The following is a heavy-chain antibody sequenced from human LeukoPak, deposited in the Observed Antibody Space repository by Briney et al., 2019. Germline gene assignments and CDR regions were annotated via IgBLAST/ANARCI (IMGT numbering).Heavy chain of an antibody. Sequence: ASVKVSCKASGYTFTSYYMHWVRQAPGQGLEWMGIINPSGGSTSYAQKFQGRVTMTTDTSTSTVYMELSSLRSEDTAVYYCVRPGLRGDYVYWGQGTLVTVSS. CDR1: GYTFTSYY. J-gene: IGHJ4*02. CDR3: VRPGLRGDYVY. D-gene: IGHD4-17*01. V-gene: IGHV1-46*03. CDR2: INPSGGST.